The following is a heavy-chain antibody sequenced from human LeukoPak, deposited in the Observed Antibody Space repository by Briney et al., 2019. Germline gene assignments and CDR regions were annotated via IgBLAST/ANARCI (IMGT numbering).Heavy chain of an antibody. CDR2: IIPILAIA. D-gene: IGHD6-19*01. Sequence: PVKVSCKASGYTFTGYYMHWVRQAPGQGLEWMGRIIPILAIANYAQKFQGRVTITADKSTTTAYMELSSLRSEDTAVYYCARVIRGSGWYGYYGMDVWGQGTTVTVSS. V-gene: IGHV1-69*04. CDR1: GYTFTGYY. CDR3: ARVIRGSGWYGYYGMDV. J-gene: IGHJ6*02.